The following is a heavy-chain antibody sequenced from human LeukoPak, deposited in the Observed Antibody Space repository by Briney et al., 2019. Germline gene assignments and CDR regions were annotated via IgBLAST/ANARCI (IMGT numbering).Heavy chain of an antibody. J-gene: IGHJ4*02. CDR3: AKGHSSSWYFSY. Sequence: GRSLRLSCAASGFTFNSYGMHWVRQAPGKGLEWVAVISNDGSLKFYADSVKDRFTISRDNSKNTLYLQMNSLRVEDTAVYYCAKGHSSSWYFSYWGQGTLVTASS. CDR1: GFTFNSYG. CDR2: ISNDGSLK. D-gene: IGHD6-13*01. V-gene: IGHV3-30*18.